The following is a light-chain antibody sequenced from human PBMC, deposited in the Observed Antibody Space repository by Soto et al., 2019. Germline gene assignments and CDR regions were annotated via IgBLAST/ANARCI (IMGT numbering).Light chain of an antibody. Sequence: QSALTQPASVSGSPGQSITISCTGTSSDVGSYNLVSWYQQHPGKAPKLMIYEVSKRPSGVSNRFSGSKSGNTASLTISGLQAEDEADYYCCSYAGSSARVVFGGGTTRTVL. V-gene: IGLV2-23*02. CDR3: CSYAGSSARVV. CDR1: SSDVGSYNL. CDR2: EVS. J-gene: IGLJ2*01.